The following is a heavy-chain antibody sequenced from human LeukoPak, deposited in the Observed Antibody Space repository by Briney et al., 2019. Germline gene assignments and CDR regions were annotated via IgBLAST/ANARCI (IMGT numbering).Heavy chain of an antibody. D-gene: IGHD2-2*02. CDR1: GGSISTYY. Sequence: SETLSLTCTVSGGSISTYYWSWIRQPPGKGLEWIGYIYDSGSTNYNPSLKNRVTISEDTSKRQFSLKLRSVTAADTAVYYCARVVGRYCSSTSCYIDYWGQGTLVTVSS. J-gene: IGHJ4*02. V-gene: IGHV4-59*01. CDR3: ARVVGRYCSSTSCYIDY. CDR2: IYDSGST.